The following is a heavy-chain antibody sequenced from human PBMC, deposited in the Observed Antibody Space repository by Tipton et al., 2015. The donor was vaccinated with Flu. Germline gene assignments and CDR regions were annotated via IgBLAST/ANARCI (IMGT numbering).Heavy chain of an antibody. Sequence: TLSLTCTVSGDSISGFLWNWIRQPAGKGLEWLGHFYGTGTVDYNPSLESRVTMSVDTSKNQFSLTLKSVTAADTAVYYCAGGVGTSWYTTKWGQGILVTVSS. CDR1: GDSISGFL. J-gene: IGHJ4*02. D-gene: IGHD2-2*02. CDR2: FYGTGTV. V-gene: IGHV4-4*07. CDR3: AGGVGTSWYTTK.